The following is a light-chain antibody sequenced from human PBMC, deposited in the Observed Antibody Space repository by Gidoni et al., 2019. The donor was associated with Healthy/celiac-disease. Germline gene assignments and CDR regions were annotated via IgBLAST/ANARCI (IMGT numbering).Light chain of an antibody. V-gene: IGLV2-23*02. CDR3: CSYTGRGTSLV. J-gene: IGLJ2*01. Sequence: LTQPASVSGSPGQSITISCTGTSSDVGSYNLVSWYQQHPGKAPKLMIYEVIKRPSGVSNRFSGSKSGNTASLTISGLQAEDEADYYCCSYTGRGTSLVFGGGTKLTVL. CDR2: EVI. CDR1: SSDVGSYNL.